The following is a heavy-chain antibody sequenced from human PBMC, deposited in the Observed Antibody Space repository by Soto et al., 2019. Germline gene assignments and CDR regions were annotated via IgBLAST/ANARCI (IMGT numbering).Heavy chain of an antibody. J-gene: IGHJ3*01. CDR2: IGGRGNSA. V-gene: IGHV3-23*01. CDR3: VREGRGSFDF. Sequence: GGSLRLSCAASGFTFSSYEMNWVRQAPGKGLEWVSVIGGRGNSAYYADSVQGRFTISRDNSKNTLSLQMSSLTADDTAIYYCVREGRGSFDFWGRGTMVTVSS. D-gene: IGHD5-12*01. CDR1: GFTFSSYE.